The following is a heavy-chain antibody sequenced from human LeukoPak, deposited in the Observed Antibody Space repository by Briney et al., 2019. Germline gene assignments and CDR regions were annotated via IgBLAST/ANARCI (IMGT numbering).Heavy chain of an antibody. Sequence: GGSLRLSCSASGFTFRDGIHGVRPAPRKGLEWVGVIWYVGSEKEDAKSVKGRFTISRDNSKNKVYLQMTSLRVEDTAMYYCAKQGTFTSSSSWFLDSWGQGTLVTVSS. CDR3: AKQGTFTSSSSWFLDS. J-gene: IGHJ4*02. CDR2: IWYVGSEK. CDR1: GFTFRDG. D-gene: IGHD6-13*01. V-gene: IGHV3-33*06.